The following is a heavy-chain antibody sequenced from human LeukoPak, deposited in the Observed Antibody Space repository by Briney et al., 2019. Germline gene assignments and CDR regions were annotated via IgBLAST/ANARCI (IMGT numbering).Heavy chain of an antibody. CDR3: AKGTGSGAFLYHY. CDR1: GFTFEDYA. D-gene: IGHD1-14*01. V-gene: IGHV3-43*02. J-gene: IGHJ4*02. Sequence: PGGSLRLSCAASGFTFEDYAMHWVRQVPGKGLEWVSFINGGGSSTYYADSVKGRFTVSRDNSKNSLYLQMNSLRTEDTAFYYCAKGTGSGAFLYHYWGQGTLVTVSS. CDR2: INGGGSST.